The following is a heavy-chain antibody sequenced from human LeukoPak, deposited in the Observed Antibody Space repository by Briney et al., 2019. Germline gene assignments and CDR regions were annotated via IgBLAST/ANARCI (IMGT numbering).Heavy chain of an antibody. CDR1: GGSFSGYY. J-gene: IGHJ5*02. CDR3: ARGGDNWFDP. V-gene: IGHV4-34*01. D-gene: IGHD4-17*01. CDR2: INHSGST. Sequence: SETLSLTCAVYGGSFSGYYWSWIRQPPGKGLEWIGEINHSGSTNYNPSLKSRLTISVDTSKNQFSLKLTSVTAADTAVFYCARGGDNWFDPWGQGTLVTVSS.